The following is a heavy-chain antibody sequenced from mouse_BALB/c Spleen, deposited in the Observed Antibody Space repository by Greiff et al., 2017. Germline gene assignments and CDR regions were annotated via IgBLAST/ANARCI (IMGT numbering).Heavy chain of an antibody. J-gene: IGHJ4*01. D-gene: IGHD1-2*01. CDR3: ARGRRFPYAMDY. Sequence: EVKLMESGGGLVKPGGSLKLSCAASGFTFRDYYMYWVRQTPEKRLEWVATISDGGSYTYYPDSVKGRFTISRDNAKNNLYLQMSSLKSEDTAMYYCARGRRFPYAMDYWGQGTSVTVSS. V-gene: IGHV5-4*02. CDR1: GFTFRDYY. CDR2: ISDGGSYT.